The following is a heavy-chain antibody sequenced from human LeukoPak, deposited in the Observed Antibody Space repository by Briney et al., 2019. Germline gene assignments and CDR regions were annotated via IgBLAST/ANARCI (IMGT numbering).Heavy chain of an antibody. CDR1: GGTFSSYA. D-gene: IGHD2-2*01. V-gene: IGHV1-69*13. Sequence: SVKVSCKASGGTFSSYAISWVRQAPGQGLEWMGGIIPTFATANYAQKFQGRVTITADESTSTAYMELSSLRSEDTAVYYCVVPAARGRFDPWGQGTLVTVSS. CDR3: VVPAARGRFDP. CDR2: IIPTFATA. J-gene: IGHJ5*02.